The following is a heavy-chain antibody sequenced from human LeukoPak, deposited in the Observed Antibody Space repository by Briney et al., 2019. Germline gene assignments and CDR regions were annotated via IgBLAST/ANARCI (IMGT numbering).Heavy chain of an antibody. Sequence: PGGSLRLSCAASGFTFSSYAMSWVRQAPGKGLEWVSAISGSGGSTYYADSVKGRFTISRDNSKNTLYLQMNSLRAEDTAVYYCANAGDYYDSSGYYHWGQGTLVTVTS. V-gene: IGHV3-23*01. CDR3: ANAGDYYDSSGYYH. J-gene: IGHJ5*02. CDR2: ISGSGGST. CDR1: GFTFSSYA. D-gene: IGHD3-22*01.